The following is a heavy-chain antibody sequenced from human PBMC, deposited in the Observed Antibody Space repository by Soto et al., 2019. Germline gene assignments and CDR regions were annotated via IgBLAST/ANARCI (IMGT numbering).Heavy chain of an antibody. V-gene: IGHV4-39*01. CDR3: ASPGRWLRTPYFDY. J-gene: IGHJ4*02. Sequence: SETLSLTCTVSGGSISSSSYYWGWIRQAPGKGLEWIGSIYYSGNMYYNPSLKSRVTISVDTSKNQFSLNLSSVTAADTAVYYCASPGRWLRTPYFDYWGQGTLVTVSS. CDR2: IYYSGNM. D-gene: IGHD5-12*01. CDR1: GGSISSSSYY.